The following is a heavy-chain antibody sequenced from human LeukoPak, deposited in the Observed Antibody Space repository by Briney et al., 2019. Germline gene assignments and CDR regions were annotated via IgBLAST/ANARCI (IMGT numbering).Heavy chain of an antibody. CDR1: GGTFSSYA. D-gene: IGHD3-22*01. V-gene: IGHV1-69*05. CDR3: AREAVDYYDSSGFDY. J-gene: IGHJ4*02. CDR2: IIPIFGTA. Sequence: SVKVSXKASGGTFSSYAISWVRQAPGQGLEWMGRIIPIFGTANYAQKFQGRVTITTDESTSTAYMELTSLRSEDTAVYYCAREAVDYYDSSGFDYWGQGTLVTVSS.